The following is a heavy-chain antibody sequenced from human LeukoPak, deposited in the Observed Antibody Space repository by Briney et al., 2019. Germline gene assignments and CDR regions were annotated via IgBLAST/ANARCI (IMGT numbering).Heavy chain of an antibody. V-gene: IGHV1-2*02. Sequence: GATVKVSCKASGYTFTGYYIHWVRQAPGQGLEWMGWISPNSGGTDYAQKFQGRVTMTRDTAISTAYMELSGLRSDDTAVYYCAIQPWGSGNNWYFDLWGRGTLVTVSS. J-gene: IGHJ2*01. CDR3: AIQPWGSGNNWYFDL. CDR2: ISPNSGGT. D-gene: IGHD7-27*01. CDR1: GYTFTGYY.